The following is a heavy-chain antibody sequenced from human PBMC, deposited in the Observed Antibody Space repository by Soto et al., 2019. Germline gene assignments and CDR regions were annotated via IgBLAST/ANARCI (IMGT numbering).Heavy chain of an antibody. J-gene: IGHJ6*02. CDR1: GFTFSSYW. V-gene: IGHV3-74*03. CDR3: ARXSLMVRGVIKYYYGMDV. CDR2: FNSDGSST. Sequence: GGSLRLSCAASGFTFSSYWMHWVRQAPGKGLVWVSRFNSDGSSTTYADSVKGRFTISRDSAKDTMYLQMNSLRAEDTAVYYCARXSLMVRGVIKYYYGMDVWGQGTTVTVSS. D-gene: IGHD3-10*01.